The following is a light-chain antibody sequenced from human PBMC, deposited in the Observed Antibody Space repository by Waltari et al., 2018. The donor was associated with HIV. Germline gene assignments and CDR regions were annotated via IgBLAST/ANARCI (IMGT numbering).Light chain of an antibody. CDR2: GAS. J-gene: IGKJ3*01. V-gene: IGKV3-20*01. CDR1: QPVSSSY. Sequence: EIVLTQSPGTLSLSPGERATLSCRASQPVSSSYLAWYQQRPGQAPRLLIYGASSRATGVPDRFSGSGSGTDCTRTISRLEPEDFAVEDGQQEGGSPPKGTFGPGTKVEIK. CDR3: QQEGGSPPKGT.